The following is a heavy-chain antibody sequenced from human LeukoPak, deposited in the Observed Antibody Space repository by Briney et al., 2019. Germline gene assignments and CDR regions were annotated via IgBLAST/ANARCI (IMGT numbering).Heavy chain of an antibody. CDR1: GFTFSSYS. J-gene: IGHJ4*02. D-gene: IGHD3-22*01. CDR2: ISSSGSTI. Sequence: GGSLRLSCAASGFTFSSYSMNWIRQAPGKGLEWVSYISSSGSTIYYADSVKGRFTISRDNAKNSLYLQMNSLRAEDTAVYYCARDLDHYYDSSGYIDYWGQGTLVTVSS. CDR3: ARDLDHYYDSSGYIDY. V-gene: IGHV3-48*04.